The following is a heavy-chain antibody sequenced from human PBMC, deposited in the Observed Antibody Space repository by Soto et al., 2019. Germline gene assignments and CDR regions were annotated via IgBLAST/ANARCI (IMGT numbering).Heavy chain of an antibody. CDR1: GFTFSSYA. J-gene: IGHJ4*02. CDR2: ISGSGGST. D-gene: IGHD1-26*01. Sequence: EVQLLESGGGLVQPGGSLRLSCAASGFTFSSYAMSWVRQAPGKGLEWVSAISGSGGSTYYADSVKGRFTISRDNSKNSLYLQMNSLRAEDTAVYYCAKDPNSGSYSLGDYWGQGTLVTVSS. V-gene: IGHV3-23*01. CDR3: AKDPNSGSYSLGDY.